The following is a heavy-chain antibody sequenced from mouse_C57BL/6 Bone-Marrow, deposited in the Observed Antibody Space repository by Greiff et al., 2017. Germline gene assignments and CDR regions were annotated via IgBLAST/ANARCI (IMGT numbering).Heavy chain of an antibody. Sequence: VQLQQPGAELVMPGASVKLSCKASGYTFTSYWMHWVKQRPGQGLEWIGEIDPSDSYTNYNQKFKGKSTLTVDKSSSTAYMQLSSLTSEDSAVYYCARRTGTVPYYYAMDYWGQGTSVTVSS. J-gene: IGHJ4*01. CDR2: IDPSDSYT. V-gene: IGHV1-69*01. D-gene: IGHD4-1*01. CDR1: GYTFTSYW. CDR3: ARRTGTVPYYYAMDY.